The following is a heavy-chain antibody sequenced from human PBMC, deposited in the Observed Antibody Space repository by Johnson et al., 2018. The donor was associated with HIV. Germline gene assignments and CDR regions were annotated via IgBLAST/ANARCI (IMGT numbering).Heavy chain of an antibody. CDR2: ISGSGGST. J-gene: IGHJ3*02. D-gene: IGHD3-3*01. CDR1: GFTFSSYA. CDR3: AKELSITVFGVVISANAFDI. Sequence: VQLVESGGGLVKPGESLRLSCAASGFTFSSYAMSWVRQAPGKGLEWVSAISGSGGSTYYADSVKGRFTISRDNSKNTLYLQINSLRAEDTAVYYCAKELSITVFGVVISANAFDIWGQGTMVTVSS. V-gene: IGHV3-23*04.